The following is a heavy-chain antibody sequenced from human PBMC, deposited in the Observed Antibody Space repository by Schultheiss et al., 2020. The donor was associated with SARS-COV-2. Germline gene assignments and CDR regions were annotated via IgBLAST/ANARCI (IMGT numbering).Heavy chain of an antibody. D-gene: IGHD6-13*01. Sequence: SETLSLTCAVYGGSFSGYYWSWIRQPAGKGLEWIGRIYNSGSTNYNPSLKSRVTISVDTSKNQFSLKLSSVTAADTAVYYCARQYIIAAAGTHYYYYMDVWGKGTTVTVSS. V-gene: IGHV4-59*10. CDR1: GGSFSGYY. CDR2: IYNSGST. J-gene: IGHJ6*03. CDR3: ARQYIIAAAGTHYYYYMDV.